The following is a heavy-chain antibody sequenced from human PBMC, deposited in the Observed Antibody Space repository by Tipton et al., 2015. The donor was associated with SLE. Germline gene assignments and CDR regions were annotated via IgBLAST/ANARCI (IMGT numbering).Heavy chain of an antibody. J-gene: IGHJ4*02. D-gene: IGHD3-3*02. CDR2: SSTGGSTI. CDR1: GLTLSDYY. CDR3: AGRHIFGVFDY. Sequence: GSLRLSCAASGLTLSDYYMSWIRQTPGKGLEWVAYSSTGGSTIYYPDSVKGRFTISRDNAKNSLYLQMNSLRADDTAVYYCAGRHIFGVFDYWGQGTLVAVSS. V-gene: IGHV3-11*01.